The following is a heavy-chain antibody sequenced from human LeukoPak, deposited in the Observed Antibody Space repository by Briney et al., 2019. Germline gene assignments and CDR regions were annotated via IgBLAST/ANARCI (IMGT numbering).Heavy chain of an antibody. Sequence: GGSLRLSCSASGFTFSSYAMHWVRQAPGKGLEYVSAISSNGGSTYYADSVKGRFTISRDNSKNTLYLQMSSLRAEDTAVYYCVKDQINWNDPRDPDAFDIWGQGTMVTVSS. CDR2: ISSNGGST. D-gene: IGHD1-1*01. J-gene: IGHJ3*02. V-gene: IGHV3-64D*06. CDR1: GFTFSSYA. CDR3: VKDQINWNDPRDPDAFDI.